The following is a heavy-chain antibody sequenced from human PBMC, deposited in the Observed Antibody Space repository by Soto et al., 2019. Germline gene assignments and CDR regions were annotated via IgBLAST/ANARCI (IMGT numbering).Heavy chain of an antibody. CDR2: ISATGGNT. CDR1: GFTFNIYA. J-gene: IGHJ3*01. CDR3: AVDVAQRSRGDAFDV. V-gene: IGHV3-23*01. D-gene: IGHD5-12*01. Sequence: EIQLLESGGNLVQPGGSLRLSCAASGFTFNIYAMTWVRQAPGKGLDWVSTISATGGNTSYADSVKGRFTISRTNSKNTVYLEMNSLRAEDTAVYYCAVDVAQRSRGDAFDVWGQGTMVNVSS.